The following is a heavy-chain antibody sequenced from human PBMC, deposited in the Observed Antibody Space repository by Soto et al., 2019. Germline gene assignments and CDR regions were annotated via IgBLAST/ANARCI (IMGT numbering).Heavy chain of an antibody. CDR2: IGTAGDT. CDR1: GFTFSSYD. J-gene: IGHJ3*02. V-gene: IGHV3-13*01. Sequence: GGSPELSCAASGFTFSSYDMPWVRQATGKGLEWVSAIGTAGDTYYPGSVKGRFTISRENAKNSLYLQMNSLRAGDTAVYYCARERKDAFDIWGQGTMVTVSS. CDR3: ARERKDAFDI.